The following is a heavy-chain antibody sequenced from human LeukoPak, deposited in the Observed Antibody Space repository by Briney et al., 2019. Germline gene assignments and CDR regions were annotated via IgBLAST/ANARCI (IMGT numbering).Heavy chain of an antibody. CDR3: ARFTDYYDTHPGVDY. CDR1: GYTFTSYY. D-gene: IGHD3-22*01. V-gene: IGHV1-46*01. Sequence: GASVKVSCKASGYTFTSYYMHWVRQAPGQGLEWMGIINPSGGSTSYAQKFQGRVTMTRDTSISTAYMELSRLRSDDTAAYYCARFTDYYDTHPGVDYWGQGTLVTVSS. J-gene: IGHJ4*02. CDR2: INPSGGST.